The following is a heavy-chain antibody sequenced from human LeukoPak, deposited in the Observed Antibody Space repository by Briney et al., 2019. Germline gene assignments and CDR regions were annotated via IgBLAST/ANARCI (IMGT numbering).Heavy chain of an antibody. CDR1: GYTFTSYG. CDR3: ARVELDDYGDYYWHFDL. J-gene: IGHJ2*01. V-gene: IGHV1-18*01. Sequence: ASVKVSCKASGYTFTSYGISWVRQAPGQGLEWMGWISAYNGNTNYAQKLQGRVTMTTDTSTSTAYMELRSLRSDDTAVYYCARVELDDYGDYYWHFDLWGRGTLVTVSS. CDR2: ISAYNGNT. D-gene: IGHD4-17*01.